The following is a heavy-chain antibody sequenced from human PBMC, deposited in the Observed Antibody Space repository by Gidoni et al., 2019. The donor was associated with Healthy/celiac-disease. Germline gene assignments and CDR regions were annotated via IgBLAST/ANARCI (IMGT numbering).Heavy chain of an antibody. CDR1: GYTFTSYA. Sequence: QVQLVQSGAEVKKPGASVKVSCKASGYTFTSYAMHWVRQAPGQRLEWMGWINAGNGNTKYSQKFQGRVTITRDTSASTAYMELSSLRSEDTAVYYCARDRWFGELSIRYYYYGMDVWGQGTTVTVSS. V-gene: IGHV1-3*01. J-gene: IGHJ6*02. D-gene: IGHD3-10*01. CDR3: ARDRWFGELSIRYYYYGMDV. CDR2: INAGNGNT.